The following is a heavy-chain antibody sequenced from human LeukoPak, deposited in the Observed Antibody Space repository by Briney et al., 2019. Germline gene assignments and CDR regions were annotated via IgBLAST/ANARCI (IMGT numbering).Heavy chain of an antibody. Sequence: GRSLRLSCAASGFTFSSYAMHWVRQAPGKGLEWVAVISYDGSNKYYADSVKGRFTISRDNSKNTLYLQMNSLRAEDTAVYYCAKGRNPYYYDSSGYRKIVPYYFDYWGQGTLVTVSS. V-gene: IGHV3-30*04. CDR1: GFTFSSYA. D-gene: IGHD3-22*01. CDR3: AKGRNPYYYDSSGYRKIVPYYFDY. CDR2: ISYDGSNK. J-gene: IGHJ4*02.